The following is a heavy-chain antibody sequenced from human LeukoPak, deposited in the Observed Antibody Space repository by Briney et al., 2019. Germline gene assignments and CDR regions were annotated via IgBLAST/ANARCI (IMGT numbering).Heavy chain of an antibody. CDR1: GFTFSSYE. V-gene: IGHV3-48*03. D-gene: IGHD6-13*01. CDR2: ISSSGSTI. J-gene: IGHJ4*02. Sequence: GGSLRLSCAASGFTFSSYEMNWVRQAPGKGREWVSYISSSGSTIYYADSVKGRFTISRDNAKNSLYLQMNSLRAEDTAVYYCARVPPRQLLLFVYWGQGTLVTVSS. CDR3: ARVPPRQLLLFVY.